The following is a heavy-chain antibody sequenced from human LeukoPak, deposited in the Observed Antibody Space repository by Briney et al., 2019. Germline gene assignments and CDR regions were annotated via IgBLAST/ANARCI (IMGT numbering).Heavy chain of an antibody. CDR3: ARHYYYGSGTYSHFDY. V-gene: IGHV5-51*01. D-gene: IGHD3-10*01. CDR1: GYSFSNYW. CDR2: IYPGDSNT. Sequence: GESLKISCKGSGYSFSNYWIGWVRQMPGKGLEWMGFIYPGDSNTRYSPSFQGQVTISADKSISTAYLQWSSLKASDTAMYYCARHYYYGSGTYSHFDYWGQGTLVTVSS. J-gene: IGHJ4*02.